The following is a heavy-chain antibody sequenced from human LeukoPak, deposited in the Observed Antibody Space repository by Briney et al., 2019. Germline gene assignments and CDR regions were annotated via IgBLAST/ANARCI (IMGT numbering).Heavy chain of an antibody. V-gene: IGHV3-30-3*01. J-gene: IGHJ4*02. Sequence: GGSLRLSCAASGFTFSSYAMSWVRQAPGKGLEWVAVISYDGSNKYYAGSVKGRFTISRDNSKNTLYLQMNSLRAEDTAVYYCAGRVSSSSTSFDYWGQGTLVTVSS. CDR3: AGRVSSSSTSFDY. D-gene: IGHD6-6*01. CDR1: GFTFSSYA. CDR2: ISYDGSNK.